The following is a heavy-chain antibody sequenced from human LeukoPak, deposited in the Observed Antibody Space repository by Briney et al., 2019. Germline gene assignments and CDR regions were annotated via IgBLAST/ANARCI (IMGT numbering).Heavy chain of an antibody. CDR2: INHDGNVN. CDR1: GFTFSSYW. V-gene: IGHV3-7*03. J-gene: IGHJ6*02. Sequence: GGSLRLSCAASGFTFSSYWMNWARQAPGKGLEWVASINHDGNVNYYVDSVKGRFTISRDNAKNSLYLQMSNLSAEDTAVYFCARGGGLDVWGQGATVTVSS. D-gene: IGHD3-16*01. CDR3: ARGGGLDV.